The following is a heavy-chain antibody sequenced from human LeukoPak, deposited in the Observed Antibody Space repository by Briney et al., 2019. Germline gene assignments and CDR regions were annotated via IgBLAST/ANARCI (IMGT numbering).Heavy chain of an antibody. CDR1: GGSISSYY. CDR3: ARLLWFGEVRYFDY. D-gene: IGHD3-10*01. J-gene: IGHJ4*02. CDR2: IYYSGST. V-gene: IGHV4-59*08. Sequence: SSETLSLTCTVSGGSISSYYWSWIRQPPGKGLEWIGYIYYSGSTNYNPSLKSRVTISVDTSKNQFSLKLSSVTAADTAVYYCARLLWFGEVRYFDYWGQGTLVTVSS.